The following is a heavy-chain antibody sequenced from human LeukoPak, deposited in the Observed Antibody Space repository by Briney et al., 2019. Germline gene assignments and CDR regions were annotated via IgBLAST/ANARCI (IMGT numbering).Heavy chain of an antibody. CDR1: GGSFSGYY. J-gene: IGHJ6*02. D-gene: IGHD3-9*01. Sequence: SETLSLTCAVYGGSFSGYYWGWIRQPPGKGLEWIGEINHSGSTNYNPSLKSRVTISVDTSKNQFSLKLSSVTAADTAVYYCARGPLLRYFDWLKINYYYYGMDVWGQGTTVTVSS. CDR3: ARGPLLRYFDWLKINYYYYGMDV. CDR2: INHSGST. V-gene: IGHV4-34*01.